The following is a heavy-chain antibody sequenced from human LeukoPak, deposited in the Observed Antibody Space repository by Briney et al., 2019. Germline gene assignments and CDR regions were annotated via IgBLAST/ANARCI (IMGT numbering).Heavy chain of an antibody. V-gene: IGHV5-51*01. CDR2: IYPGDSDT. J-gene: IGHJ4*02. Sequence: GESLKISCKGSGYSFTSYWVGWVRQMPGKGLKWMGIIYPGDSDTRYSPSFQGQVTISADKSISTAYLQWSSLKASDTAMYYCARQRRGYSSSWPLFDYWGQGTLVTVSS. CDR3: ARQRRGYSSSWPLFDY. CDR1: GYSFTSYW. D-gene: IGHD6-13*01.